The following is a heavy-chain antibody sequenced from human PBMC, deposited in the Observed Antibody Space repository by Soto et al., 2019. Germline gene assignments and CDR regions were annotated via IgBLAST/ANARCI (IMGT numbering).Heavy chain of an antibody. J-gene: IGHJ4*02. Sequence: QVQLVESGGGVVQPGRSLRLSCAASGFTFSSYGMHWVRQAPGKGLAWVAVISYDGSNTYYADSVKGRFTISRDNSKNTRELQRNSLRAEDTAGYYCAKDRGVRVVTTFFDHWGQGTLVTVSS. CDR3: AKDRGVRVVTTFFDH. CDR2: ISYDGSNT. V-gene: IGHV3-30*18. CDR1: GFTFSSYG. D-gene: IGHD2-21*02.